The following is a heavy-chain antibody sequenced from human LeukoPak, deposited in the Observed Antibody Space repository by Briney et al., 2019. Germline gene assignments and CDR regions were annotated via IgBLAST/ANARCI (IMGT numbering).Heavy chain of an antibody. Sequence: SETLSLTCTVSGGSISTYFWTWIRQPPGKGLEWIAYISSSGSTNYNPSLESRVTISVDTSKNQVSLKLNSVTAADTAVYYCARDLTPYYGGAFDIWGQGTMVTVSS. V-gene: IGHV4-59*01. CDR1: GGSISTYF. J-gene: IGHJ3*02. CDR3: ARDLTPYYGGAFDI. CDR2: ISSSGST. D-gene: IGHD2/OR15-2a*01.